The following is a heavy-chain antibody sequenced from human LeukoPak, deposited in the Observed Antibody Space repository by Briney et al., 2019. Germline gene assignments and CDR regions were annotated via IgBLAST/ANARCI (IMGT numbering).Heavy chain of an antibody. V-gene: IGHV4-59*04. CDR2: IYYSGRT. J-gene: IGHJ3*02. D-gene: IGHD2-2*01. CDR1: GGSISNYY. Sequence: PSETLSLTSTVSGGSISNYYWSWIRQPPGQGLEGFGNIYYSGRTYYKPSLRRRVTMSVDTSKNQFSLKLSSVTAADTALYFCARIPTNAVPAAHNGFDIWGQGTMVTVSS. CDR3: ARIPTNAVPAAHNGFDI.